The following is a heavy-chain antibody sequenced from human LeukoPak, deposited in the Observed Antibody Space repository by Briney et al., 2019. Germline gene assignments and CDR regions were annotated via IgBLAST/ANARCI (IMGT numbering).Heavy chain of an antibody. CDR1: GFTFSSYG. J-gene: IGHJ4*02. CDR2: IWYDGSNK. V-gene: IGHV3-33*08. Sequence: GGSLRLSCAASGFTFSSYGMHWVRQAPGKGLEWVAAIWYDGSNKYYADSVKGRFTISRDNSKNTLYLQMNSLRAEDTAVYYCAREHSSGWAPFDYWGQGTLVTVSS. D-gene: IGHD6-19*01. CDR3: AREHSSGWAPFDY.